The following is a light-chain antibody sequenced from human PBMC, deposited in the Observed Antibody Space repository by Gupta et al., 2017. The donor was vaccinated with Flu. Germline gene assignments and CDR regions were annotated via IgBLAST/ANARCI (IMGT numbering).Light chain of an antibody. CDR2: KDN. CDR3: QAWDSSVRV. CDR1: QLEDMN. Sequence: GGTATGTCTGDQLEDMNVSWKQQNPVQSLFLVIDKDNKRPSGIPGHCSVSNSGSLATLTISGTQVVDEDYYYCQAWDSSVRVFGPGTKVTVL. J-gene: IGLJ1*01. V-gene: IGLV3-1*01.